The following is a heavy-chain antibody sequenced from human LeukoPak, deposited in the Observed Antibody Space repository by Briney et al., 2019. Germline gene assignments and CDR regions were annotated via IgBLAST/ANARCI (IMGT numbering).Heavy chain of an antibody. CDR2: IRFDGSYK. J-gene: IGHJ4*02. D-gene: IGHD2-15*01. CDR3: AKDLCSGGSCYSFDY. V-gene: IGHV3-30*02. CDR1: GFTFSNYG. Sequence: PGGSLRLSXAASGFTFSNYGMHWVRQAPGKGLEWVAFIRFDGSYKYHAESLKGRFTISRDNSKNTLYLEMNSLRGEDTAVHYCAKDLCSGGSCYSFDYWGQGTLVTVSS.